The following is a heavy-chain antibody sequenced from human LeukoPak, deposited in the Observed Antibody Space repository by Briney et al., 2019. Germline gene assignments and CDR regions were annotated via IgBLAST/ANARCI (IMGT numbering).Heavy chain of an antibody. Sequence: SVKVSCKASGGTFSSYAISWVRQAPGQGLEWMGGIIPIFGTANYAQKFQGRVTITADESTSTAYMELSSMRSEDTAVYYCARAAYYDFWSGFLNWFDPWGQGTLVTVSS. D-gene: IGHD3-3*01. CDR2: IIPIFGTA. V-gene: IGHV1-69*01. CDR3: ARAAYYDFWSGFLNWFDP. J-gene: IGHJ5*02. CDR1: GGTFSSYA.